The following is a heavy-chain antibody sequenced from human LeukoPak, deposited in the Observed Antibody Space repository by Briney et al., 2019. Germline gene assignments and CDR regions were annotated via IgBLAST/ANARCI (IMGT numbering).Heavy chain of an antibody. CDR1: GGSISSGSYY. D-gene: IGHD6-19*01. V-gene: IGHV4-61*02. J-gene: IGHJ6*03. CDR2: IYSSGST. CDR3: ARDNGGSSGWSYYYYMDV. Sequence: KTSETLSLTCTVSGGSISSGSYYWSWIRQPAGKGLEWIGRIYSSGSTNYNPSLKSRVTISADTSKNQFSLKLSSVTAADTAVYYCARDNGGSSGWSYYYYMDVWGKGTTVTISS.